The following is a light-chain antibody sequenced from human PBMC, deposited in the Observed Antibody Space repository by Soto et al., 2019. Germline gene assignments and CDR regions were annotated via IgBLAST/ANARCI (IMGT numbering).Light chain of an antibody. V-gene: IGKV3-20*01. CDR2: GAS. CDR3: QQYDNSPIT. CDR1: QSISSSF. J-gene: IGKJ5*01. Sequence: EIVLTQSIGILSLSPGERASLSCGASQSISSSFLAWYQQKPGQAPRLLIYGASSRATGIPDRFSGTGSETDFTLTISRLEPEDFAVYYCQQYDNSPITFGQGTRLEIK.